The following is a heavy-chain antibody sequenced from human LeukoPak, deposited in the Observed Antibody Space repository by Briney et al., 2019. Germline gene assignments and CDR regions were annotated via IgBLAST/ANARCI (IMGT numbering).Heavy chain of an antibody. V-gene: IGHV1-2*04. CDR1: GYTFTNYD. CDR3: ARDGRFLEWLSYYYYMDV. Sequence: GASVKVSCKTSGYTFTNYDINWVRQATGQGLEWMGWINPNSGGTNYAQKFQGWVTMTRDTSISTAYMELSRLRSDDTAVYYCARDGRFLEWLSYYYYMDVWGKGTTVTVSS. J-gene: IGHJ6*03. D-gene: IGHD3-3*01. CDR2: INPNSGGT.